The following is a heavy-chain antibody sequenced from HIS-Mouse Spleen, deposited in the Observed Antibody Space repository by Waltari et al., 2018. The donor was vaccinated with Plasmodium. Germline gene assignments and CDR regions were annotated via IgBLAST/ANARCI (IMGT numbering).Heavy chain of an antibody. CDR3: ASSWYWYFDL. CDR1: GFTFSSYL. J-gene: IGHJ2*01. CDR2: IKQDGSEK. D-gene: IGHD6-13*01. V-gene: IGHV3-7*01. Sequence: EVQLVESGGGLVQPGGSLRLSCAASGFTFSSYLMSWVRQDPGKGLEWVANIKQDGSEKYYVDSVKGRVTISRDNAKNSLYLQMNSLRAEDTAVYYCASSWYWYFDLWGRGTLVTVSS.